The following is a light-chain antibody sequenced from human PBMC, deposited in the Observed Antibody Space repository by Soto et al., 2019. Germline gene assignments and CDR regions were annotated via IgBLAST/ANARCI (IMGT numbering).Light chain of an antibody. CDR3: QSYDSSLSGYV. CDR2: GNS. V-gene: IGLV1-40*01. J-gene: IGLJ1*01. CDR1: SSNIGAGYD. Sequence: QSVLTQPPAGSXAPGQRVTIPCTGGSSNIGAGYDVHWYQQLPGTAPKLLIYGNSNRPSGVPDRFSGSKSGTSASLAITGLQAEDEADYYCQSYDSSLSGYVFGTGTKV.